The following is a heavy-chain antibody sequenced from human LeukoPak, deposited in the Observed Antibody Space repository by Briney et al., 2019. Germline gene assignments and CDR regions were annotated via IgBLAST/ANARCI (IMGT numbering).Heavy chain of an antibody. CDR2: FDPEDGET. J-gene: IGHJ4*02. D-gene: IGHD3-10*01. Sequence: GASVKVSCKVSGYTLTELSMHWVRRAPGKGLEWMGGFDPEDGETIYAQKFQGRVTMTEDTSTDTAYMELSSLRSEDTAVYYCASMVRGVILPFDYWGQGTLVTVSS. CDR3: ASMVRGVILPFDY. V-gene: IGHV1-24*01. CDR1: GYTLTELS.